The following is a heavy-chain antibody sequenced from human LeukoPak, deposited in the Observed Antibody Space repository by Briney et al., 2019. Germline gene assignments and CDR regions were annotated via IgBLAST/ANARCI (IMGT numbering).Heavy chain of an antibody. CDR3: AKEGLDYYGSGSLDY. CDR1: GFTFSSYA. D-gene: IGHD3-10*01. CDR2: ISGSGGST. Sequence: GGSLRLSCAASGFTFSSYAMSWVRQAPGKGLEWVSAISGSGGSTYYADSVRGRFTISRDNSKNTLYLQMNSLRAEDTAVYYCAKEGLDYYGSGSLDYWGQGTLVTVSS. J-gene: IGHJ4*02. V-gene: IGHV3-23*01.